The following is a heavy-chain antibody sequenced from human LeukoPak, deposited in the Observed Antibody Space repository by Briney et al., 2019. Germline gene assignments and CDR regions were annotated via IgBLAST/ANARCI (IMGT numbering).Heavy chain of an antibody. V-gene: IGHV3-30*18. CDR2: MSYDGSNK. D-gene: IGHD6-13*01. CDR3: AKDPGGIAALDY. Sequence: PGGSLRLSCAASGFTFSSYGMHWVRQAPGKGLEWVAVMSYDGSNKYYADSVKGRFTISRDNSKNTLYLQMNSLRAEDTAVYYCAKDPGGIAALDYWGQGTLVTVSS. J-gene: IGHJ4*02. CDR1: GFTFSSYG.